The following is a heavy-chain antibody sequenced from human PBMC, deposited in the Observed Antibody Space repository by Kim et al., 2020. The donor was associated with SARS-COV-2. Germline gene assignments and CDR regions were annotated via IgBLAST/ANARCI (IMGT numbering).Heavy chain of an antibody. D-gene: IGHD6-13*01. CDR3: ASFSTSAAASSGS. Sequence: YADSVRGRFTISRDNAKNSLYLQMNSLRAEDTAVYYCASFSTSAAASSGSWGRGTLVTVSS. J-gene: IGHJ4*02. V-gene: IGHV3-21*01.